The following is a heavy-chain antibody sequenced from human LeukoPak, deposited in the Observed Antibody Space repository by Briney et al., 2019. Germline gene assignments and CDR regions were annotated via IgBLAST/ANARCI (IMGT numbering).Heavy chain of an antibody. J-gene: IGHJ4*02. CDR1: GFTFSSYA. CDR2: ISGSGGST. V-gene: IGHV3-23*01. D-gene: IGHD3-22*01. Sequence: GGSLRLSCAASGFTFSSYAMRWVRQAPGKGLEWVSAISGSGGSTYYADSVKGRFTISRDNSKNTLYLQMNSLRAEDTAVYYCATMIVVVITRDNYWGQGTLVTVSS. CDR3: ATMIVVVITRDNY.